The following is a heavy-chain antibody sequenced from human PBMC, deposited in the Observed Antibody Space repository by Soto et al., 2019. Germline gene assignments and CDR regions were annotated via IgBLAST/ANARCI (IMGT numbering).Heavy chain of an antibody. Sequence: GESLNISCKGSGYSVTSYWIGWVRQMPGKGLEWMGIIYPGDSDTRYSPSFQGQVTISADKSISTAYLQWSSLKASDTAMYYCARAYSSSPMDYYYYGMDVWGQGTTVTVSS. CDR3: ARAYSSSPMDYYYYGMDV. CDR2: IYPGDSDT. D-gene: IGHD6-13*01. V-gene: IGHV5-51*01. J-gene: IGHJ6*02. CDR1: GYSVTSYW.